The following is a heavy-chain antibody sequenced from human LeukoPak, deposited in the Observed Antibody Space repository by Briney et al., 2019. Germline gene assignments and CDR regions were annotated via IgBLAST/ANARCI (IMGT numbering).Heavy chain of an antibody. V-gene: IGHV3-48*01. CDR2: ISSSSTI. Sequence: GGSLRLSCAASGFTFSSYSMNWVRQAPGKGLEWVSYISSSSTIYYADSVKGRFTTSRDNSKNTLYLQMNSLRAEDTAVYYCAGPRRGGYYDSSGYYSDAFDIWGQGTMVTVSS. J-gene: IGHJ3*02. CDR3: AGPRRGGYYDSSGYYSDAFDI. CDR1: GFTFSSYS. D-gene: IGHD3-22*01.